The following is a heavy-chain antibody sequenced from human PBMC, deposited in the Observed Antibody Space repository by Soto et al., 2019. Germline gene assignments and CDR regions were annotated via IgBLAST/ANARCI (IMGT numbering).Heavy chain of an antibody. V-gene: IGHV4-4*02. J-gene: IGHJ5*02. CDR2: IYHSGST. CDR1: SGSISSNW. Sequence: SQTLSLTCAVSSGSISSNWWSWVRQPPGKGPEWIGEIYHSGSTNYNPSLKSRLAISVDTSKNQFYLKLSSLTAADTAFYYCARDDFGVDWFDPWGLGTLVTVSS. CDR3: ARDDFGVDWFDP. D-gene: IGHD3-3*01.